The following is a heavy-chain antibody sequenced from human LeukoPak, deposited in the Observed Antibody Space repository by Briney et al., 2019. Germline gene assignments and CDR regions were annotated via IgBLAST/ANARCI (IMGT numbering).Heavy chain of an antibody. D-gene: IGHD4-17*01. CDR3: ARGLDYGDNYNWFDP. J-gene: IGHJ5*02. CDR1: GGSFSGYY. Sequence: SETLSLTCAVYGGSFSGYYWSWIRQPPGKGLGWIGEINHSGSTNYNPSLKSRVTISVDTSKNQFSLKLSSATAADTAVYYCARGLDYGDNYNWFDPWGQGTLVTVSS. V-gene: IGHV4-34*01. CDR2: INHSGST.